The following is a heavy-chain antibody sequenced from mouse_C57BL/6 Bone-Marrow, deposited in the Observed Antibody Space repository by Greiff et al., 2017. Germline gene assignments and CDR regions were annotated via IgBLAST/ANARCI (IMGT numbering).Heavy chain of an antibody. CDR1: GYTFTSYW. CDR2: IDPSDSET. J-gene: IGHJ4*01. Sequence: QVQLQQPGAELVRPGSSVKLSCKASGYTFTSYWMHWVKQRPIQGLEWIGNIDPSDSETHYNQKFKDKATLTVDKSSSTSYMQLSSLTSEDSAVXYSAREGGKWGYAMDYWGQGTSVTVSS. V-gene: IGHV1-52*01. D-gene: IGHD2-1*01. CDR3: AREGGKWGYAMDY.